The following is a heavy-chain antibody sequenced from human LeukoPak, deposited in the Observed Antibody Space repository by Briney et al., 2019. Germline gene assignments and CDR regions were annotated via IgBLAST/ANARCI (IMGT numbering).Heavy chain of an antibody. Sequence: SETLSLTCTVSGGSISSGSYYWTWIRQPPGKGLEWIGYIYYSGSTNYNPSLKSRVTISVDTSKNQFSLKLSSVTAADTAVYYCARLSSGYYYHFDYWGQGTLVTVSS. CDR2: IYYSGST. D-gene: IGHD3-22*01. J-gene: IGHJ4*02. CDR3: ARLSSGYYYHFDY. CDR1: GGSISSGSYY. V-gene: IGHV4-61*01.